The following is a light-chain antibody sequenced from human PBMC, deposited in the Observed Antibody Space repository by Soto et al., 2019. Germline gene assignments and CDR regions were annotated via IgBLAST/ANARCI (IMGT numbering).Light chain of an antibody. CDR2: EDN. Sequence: NFMLTQPPSVSESPGKTVTISCTRSSGSIASNYVQWYQQRPGSAPTTVIYEDNQRPSGVPDRFSGSIDSSSNSASLTISGLKTEDEADYYCQSEGVFGGGTKLTVL. V-gene: IGLV6-57*04. CDR1: SGSIASNY. J-gene: IGLJ2*01. CDR3: QSEGV.